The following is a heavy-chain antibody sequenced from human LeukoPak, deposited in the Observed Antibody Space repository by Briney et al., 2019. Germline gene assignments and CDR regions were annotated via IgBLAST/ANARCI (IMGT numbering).Heavy chain of an antibody. CDR1: GGSFSGYY. J-gene: IGHJ2*01. Sequence: SETLSLTCAVYGGSFSGYYWSWIRQPPGKGLEWIGEINHSRGTNYNPSLKSRVTISLDTSKNQFSLKLSSVTAADTAVYYCARGHMDDATVVTPRRGWYFDLWGRGTLVTVSS. V-gene: IGHV4-34*01. D-gene: IGHD4-23*01. CDR3: ARGHMDDATVVTPRRGWYFDL. CDR2: INHSRGT.